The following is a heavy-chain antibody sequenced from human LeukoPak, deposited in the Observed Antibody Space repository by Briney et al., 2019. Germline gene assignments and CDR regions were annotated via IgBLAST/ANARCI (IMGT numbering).Heavy chain of an antibody. J-gene: IGHJ3*02. CDR3: AKDRATMVRGVLFDAFDI. CDR1: GFTFSSYA. Sequence: TGGSLRLSCAASGFTFSSYAMSWVRQAPGKGLKWVSAISDSGGSTYYADSVKGRFTISRDNSKNTLFLQMNSLRAEDTAVYYCAKDRATMVRGVLFDAFDIWGQGTMVTVSS. D-gene: IGHD3-10*01. V-gene: IGHV3-23*01. CDR2: ISDSGGST.